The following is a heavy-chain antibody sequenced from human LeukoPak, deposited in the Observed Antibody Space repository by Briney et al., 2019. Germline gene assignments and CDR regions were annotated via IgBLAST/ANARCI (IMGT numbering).Heavy chain of an antibody. Sequence: ASVKVSCKASGYTFTNYDINWVRQAPGQGLEWMGWISAYNGNTNYAQKLQGRVTMTTDTSTSTAYMELRSLRSDDTAVYYCTTDSSFARFDYWGQGTLVTVSS. CDR3: TTDSSFARFDY. V-gene: IGHV1-18*01. D-gene: IGHD6-6*01. CDR1: GYTFTNYD. CDR2: ISAYNGNT. J-gene: IGHJ4*02.